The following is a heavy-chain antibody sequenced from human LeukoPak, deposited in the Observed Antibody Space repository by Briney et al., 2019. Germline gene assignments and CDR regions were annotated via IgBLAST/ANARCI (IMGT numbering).Heavy chain of an antibody. J-gene: IGHJ4*02. CDR3: ARGMLGEGFGELPFHY. CDR1: GGSFRSDY. CDR2: IYYSGST. D-gene: IGHD3-10*01. V-gene: IGHV4-59*01. Sequence: SETLSLTCTDSGGSFRSDYWNWIRQPPRKGLEWIGYIYYSGSTNYNPSLKSRVTISVDTSKNQFSLKLRSVTAADTAVYYCARGMLGEGFGELPFHYWGQGILVTVSS.